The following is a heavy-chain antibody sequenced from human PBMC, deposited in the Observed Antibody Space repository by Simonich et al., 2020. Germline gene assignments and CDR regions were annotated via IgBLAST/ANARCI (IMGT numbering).Heavy chain of an antibody. V-gene: IGHV1-2*06. CDR2: INPNSGGT. CDR1: GYTFTGYY. D-gene: IGHD2-15*01. Sequence: QVQLVQSGAEVKKPGASVKVSCKASGYTFTGYYMHWVRQAPGQGLEWTGRINPNSGGTNYAQRFQGRVTRTRGTSISTAYMGLSRRRSDDTAVYYCARDGGKCSGGSCYWYFDLWGRGTLVTVSS. J-gene: IGHJ2*01. CDR3: ARDGGKCSGGSCYWYFDL.